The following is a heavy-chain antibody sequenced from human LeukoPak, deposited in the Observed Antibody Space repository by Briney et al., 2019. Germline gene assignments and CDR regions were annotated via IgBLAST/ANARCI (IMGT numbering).Heavy chain of an antibody. Sequence: GGSLRLSCAASGFTFRTYAMNWVRQAPGKGLEWVAVISLDGGYKKYGDSVKGRFTTSRDNSKNTLHLQMNSLRAEDTAVYYCARTEFNAGSYGGSTDYWGQGTLVTVSS. CDR1: GFTFRTYA. V-gene: IGHV3-30*01. CDR3: ARTEFNAGSYGGSTDY. J-gene: IGHJ4*02. CDR2: ISLDGGYK. D-gene: IGHD1-26*01.